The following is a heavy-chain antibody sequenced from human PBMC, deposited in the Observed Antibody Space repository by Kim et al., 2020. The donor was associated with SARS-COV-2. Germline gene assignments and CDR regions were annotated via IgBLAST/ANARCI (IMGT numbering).Heavy chain of an antibody. CDR1: GFTFSSYA. CDR2: ISGSGGST. V-gene: IGHV3-23*01. D-gene: IGHD2-21*02. Sequence: GGSLRLSCAASGFTFSSYAMSWVRQAPGKGLEWVSAISGSGGSTYYADSVKGRFTISRDNSKNTLYLQMNSLRAEDTAVYYCAKEVVVVTGDYYYYYGMDVWGQGTTVTVSS. CDR3: AKEVVVVTGDYYYYYGMDV. J-gene: IGHJ6*02.